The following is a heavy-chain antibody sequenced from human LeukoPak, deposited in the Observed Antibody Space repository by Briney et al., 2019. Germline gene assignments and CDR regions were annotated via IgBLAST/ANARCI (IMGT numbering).Heavy chain of an antibody. CDR3: ARERRGAMVIENGLGFKMYYFDY. Sequence: ASETLSLTCAVYGGSFSGYYWSWIRQPPGKGLEWIGEINHSGSTSYNPSLKSRVTISVDTSKNQFSLKLSSVTAADTAVYYCARERRGAMVIENGLGFKMYYFDYWGQGTLVTVSS. V-gene: IGHV4-34*01. J-gene: IGHJ4*02. CDR1: GGSFSGYY. CDR2: INHSGST. D-gene: IGHD5-18*01.